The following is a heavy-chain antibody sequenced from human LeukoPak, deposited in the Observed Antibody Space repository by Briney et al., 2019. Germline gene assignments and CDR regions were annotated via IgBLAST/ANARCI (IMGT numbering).Heavy chain of an antibody. Sequence: GGSLRLSCAASGFTFSGYSMNWVRQAPGKGLEWVSSITSSSSYIYYSDSVKGRFTISRDNAKNPMYLQMNSLRAEDTAVYYCARCGGGNPRWFDPWGQGTLVTVSS. J-gene: IGHJ5*02. D-gene: IGHD4-23*01. CDR1: GFTFSGYS. CDR3: ARCGGGNPRWFDP. CDR2: ITSSSSYI. V-gene: IGHV3-21*01.